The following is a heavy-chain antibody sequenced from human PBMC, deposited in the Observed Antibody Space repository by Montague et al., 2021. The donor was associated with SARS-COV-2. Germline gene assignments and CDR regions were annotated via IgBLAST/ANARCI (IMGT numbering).Heavy chain of an antibody. CDR3: ASGMIRGVTTPFDY. CDR2: IYYSGTT. J-gene: IGHJ4*02. Sequence: SETLSLTCSVSSGSIISSGYYWGWIRQPPGKELEWIGNIYYSGTTYYNPSLQSRGTISVDTSKNHLSLRLSSVTAADTAVYFCASGMIRGVTTPFDYWGQGSQVTVSS. CDR1: SGSIISSGYY. D-gene: IGHD3-10*01. V-gene: IGHV4-39*02.